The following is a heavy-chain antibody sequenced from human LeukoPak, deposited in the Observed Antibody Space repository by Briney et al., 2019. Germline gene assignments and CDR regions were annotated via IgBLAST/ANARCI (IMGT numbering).Heavy chain of an antibody. J-gene: IGHJ4*02. D-gene: IGHD4-17*01. Sequence: PGGSLRLSCAASGFTFSSNYMSWVRQAPGKGLEWVSVIYSGGSTYYADSVKGRFTISRDNSKNTLYLQMNSLRAEDTAVYYCATRSGDYGDYGDVYWGQGTLVTVSS. CDR3: ATRSGDYGDYGDVY. V-gene: IGHV3-53*01. CDR2: IYSGGST. CDR1: GFTFSSNY.